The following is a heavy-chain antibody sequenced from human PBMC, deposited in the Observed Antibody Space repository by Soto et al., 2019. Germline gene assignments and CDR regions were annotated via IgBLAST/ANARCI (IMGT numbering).Heavy chain of an antibody. CDR3: ARDHCSSTSCSFDY. J-gene: IGHJ4*02. D-gene: IGHD2-2*01. Sequence: SLRLSCAASGFTFDDYAMHWVRQAPGKGLEWVSGISWNSGSIGYADSVKGRFTISRDNAKNSLYLQMNSLRAEDTAVYYCARDHCSSTSCSFDYWGQGTLVTVSS. CDR1: GFTFDDYA. V-gene: IGHV3-9*01. CDR2: ISWNSGSI.